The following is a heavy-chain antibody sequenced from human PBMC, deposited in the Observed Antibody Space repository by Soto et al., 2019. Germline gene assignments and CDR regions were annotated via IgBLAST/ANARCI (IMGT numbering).Heavy chain of an antibody. D-gene: IGHD4-4*01. V-gene: IGHV3-48*02. CDR3: ARENTVTYGMDV. CDR1: GFTFSSYS. CDR2: ISSSSSTI. Sequence: GGSLRLSCAASGFTFSSYSMNWVRQAPGKGLEWVSYISSSSSTIYYADSAKGRFTISRDNAKNSLYLQMNSLRDEDTAVYYCARENTVTYGMDVWGQGTTVTVSS. J-gene: IGHJ6*02.